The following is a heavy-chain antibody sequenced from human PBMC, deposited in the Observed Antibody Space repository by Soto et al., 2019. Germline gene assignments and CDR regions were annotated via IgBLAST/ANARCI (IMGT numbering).Heavy chain of an antibody. CDR1: GGSISSGAYY. Sequence: SETLSLTCTVSGGSISSGAYYWSWIRQHSEKGLEWIGYMHYSGIAYYNPSLTTRVTISVGTSKNQFSLKLSSVTAADTAVYYCATQEVGGSYVYTFDPWGQGTLVTVSS. J-gene: IGHJ5*02. CDR2: MHYSGIA. CDR3: ATQEVGGSYVYTFDP. D-gene: IGHD1-26*01. V-gene: IGHV4-31*03.